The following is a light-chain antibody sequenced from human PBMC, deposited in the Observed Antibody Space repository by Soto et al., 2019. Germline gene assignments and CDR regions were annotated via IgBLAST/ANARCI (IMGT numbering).Light chain of an antibody. Sequence: QSALTQPRSVSGSPGQSVTISCTGTSSDVGGYNYVSWYQQHPGKAPKLMIYDVSKRPSGVPDRFSGSKSGNTASLTISGLQAEDEADYYCCSYAGSYTFVFGTWTKLTAL. CDR3: CSYAGSYTFV. CDR1: SSDVGGYNY. V-gene: IGLV2-11*01. J-gene: IGLJ1*01. CDR2: DVS.